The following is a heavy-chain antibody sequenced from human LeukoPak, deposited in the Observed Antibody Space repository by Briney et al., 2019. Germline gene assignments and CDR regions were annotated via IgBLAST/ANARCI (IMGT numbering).Heavy chain of an antibody. J-gene: IGHJ2*01. CDR2: ISSSSSYI. CDR1: GFTFGSYS. D-gene: IGHD3-22*01. Sequence: PGGSLRLSCAASGFTFGSYSMNWVRQAPGKGLEWVSSISSSSSYIYYADSVKGRFTISRDNAKNSLYLQMNSLRAEDTAVYYCARDLSILYYYDSSFIPYFDLWGRGTLVTVSS. CDR3: ARDLSILYYYDSSFIPYFDL. V-gene: IGHV3-21*01.